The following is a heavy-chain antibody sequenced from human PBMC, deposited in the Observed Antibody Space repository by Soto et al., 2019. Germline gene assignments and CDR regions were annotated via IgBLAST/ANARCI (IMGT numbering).Heavy chain of an antibody. J-gene: IGHJ4*02. D-gene: IGHD2-21*01. Sequence: EVQLLESRGGLVQPGGSLRLSCAVSGFTFSNYDMSWVRQSPGKGLEWVSAISGSGGRTYYADSVKGRFTISRDNSNNTLFLQMNSLRAEDTAVYYCAKGRYGGFDYWGQGALVTVSS. CDR1: GFTFSNYD. CDR2: ISGSGGRT. V-gene: IGHV3-23*01. CDR3: AKGRYGGFDY.